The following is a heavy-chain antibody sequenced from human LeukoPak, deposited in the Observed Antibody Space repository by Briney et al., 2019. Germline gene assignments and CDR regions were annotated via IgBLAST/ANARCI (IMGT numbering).Heavy chain of an antibody. Sequence: ASVKVSCKASGYTFTSYYMHWVRQAPGQGLEWMGRIIPILGIANYAQKFQGRVTITADKSTSTAYMELSSLRSEDTAVYYCARDLEPPRAFDYWGQGTLVTVSS. J-gene: IGHJ4*02. CDR1: GYTFTSYY. V-gene: IGHV1-69*04. CDR2: IIPILGIA. D-gene: IGHD1-14*01. CDR3: ARDLEPPRAFDY.